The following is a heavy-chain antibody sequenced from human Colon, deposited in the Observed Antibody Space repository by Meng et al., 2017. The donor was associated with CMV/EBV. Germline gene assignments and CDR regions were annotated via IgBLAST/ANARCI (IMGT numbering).Heavy chain of an antibody. CDR3: ARDQFYYFDY. D-gene: IGHD5-24*01. CDR1: GFSFSSHG. J-gene: IGHJ4*02. Sequence: GESLKISCITSGFSFSSHGMHWVRQAPGKGLEWVAFISHDETYKHYSDSVRGRFTLSRDNSRNTLYLQMNSVKVADTAVYYCARDQFYYFDYWSQGTLVTVSS. V-gene: IGHV3-30*02. CDR2: ISHDETYK.